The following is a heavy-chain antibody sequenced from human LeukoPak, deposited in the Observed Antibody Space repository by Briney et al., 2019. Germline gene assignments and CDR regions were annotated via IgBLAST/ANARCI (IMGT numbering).Heavy chain of an antibody. V-gene: IGHV4-59*01. J-gene: IGHJ4*02. CDR3: ARAYSYGSEIDY. CDR2: IYYSGST. D-gene: IGHD5-18*01. CDR1: GGSLSSYY. Sequence: SETLSLTCTVSGGSLSSYYWSWIRQPPGKGLEWIGYIYYSGSTNYNPSLKSRVTISVDTSKNQFSLKLSSVTAADTAVYYCARAYSYGSEIDYWGQGTLVTVSS.